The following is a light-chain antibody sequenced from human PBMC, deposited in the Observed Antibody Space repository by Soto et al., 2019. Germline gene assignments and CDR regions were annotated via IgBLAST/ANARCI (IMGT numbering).Light chain of an antibody. CDR3: QQYNNYSWT. Sequence: DIQMTQSPSTLSASVGDRVTITCRASQSISNWLAWYQQKPGKAPKLLIYRASSLESGVPSRFSGSGSGTEFTLTISSLQPDDFATYYCQQYNNYSWTFGQGTKAEIK. J-gene: IGKJ1*01. CDR1: QSISNW. CDR2: RAS. V-gene: IGKV1-5*03.